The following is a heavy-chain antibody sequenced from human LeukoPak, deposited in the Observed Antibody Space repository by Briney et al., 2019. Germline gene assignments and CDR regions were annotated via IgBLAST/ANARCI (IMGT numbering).Heavy chain of an antibody. D-gene: IGHD1-26*01. J-gene: IGHJ5*02. Sequence: SETLSLTCAVYGGSFSGYYWSWIRQPPGGGLEWIGEVNHSGSTKYNPSLKSRVTMSVDTSKNQFSLMLTSVSAADTAVYYCARGTAVGATEFGWFDPWGQGTLVTVSS. CDR3: ARGTAVGATEFGWFDP. CDR2: VNHSGST. CDR1: GGSFSGYY. V-gene: IGHV4-34*01.